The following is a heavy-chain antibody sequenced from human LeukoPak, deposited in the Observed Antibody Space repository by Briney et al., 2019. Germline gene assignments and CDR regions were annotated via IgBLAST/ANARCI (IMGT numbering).Heavy chain of an antibody. Sequence: ASVKVSCKTSGGTFSTYAISWVRQAPGQGLEWMGWISAYNGNTNYAQKLQGRVTMTTDTSTSTAYMELRSLRSDDTAVYYCARGGGSSWRFAFDYWGQGTLVTVSS. V-gene: IGHV1-18*01. CDR3: ARGGGSSWRFAFDY. D-gene: IGHD6-13*01. CDR2: ISAYNGNT. CDR1: GGTFSTYA. J-gene: IGHJ4*02.